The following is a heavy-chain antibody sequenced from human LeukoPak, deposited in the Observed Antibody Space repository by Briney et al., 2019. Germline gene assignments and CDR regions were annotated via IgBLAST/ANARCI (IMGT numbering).Heavy chain of an antibody. CDR3: ARGLETYDSSGYYWNWFDP. V-gene: IGHV1-8*01. CDR1: VYTFTNYD. Sequence: ASVTVSFKASVYTFTNYDINWVRPATGQGLEWMGWMNPNSGNTGYAQKFQGRVTMTRNTSISTAYMELSSLRSEDTAVYYCARGLETYDSSGYYWNWFDPWGQGTLVTVSS. D-gene: IGHD3-22*01. J-gene: IGHJ5*02. CDR2: MNPNSGNT.